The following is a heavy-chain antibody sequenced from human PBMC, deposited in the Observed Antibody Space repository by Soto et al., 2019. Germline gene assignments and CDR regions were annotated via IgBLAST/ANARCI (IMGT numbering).Heavy chain of an antibody. CDR3: AGQTFTIAAAIYGRSNWFDP. V-gene: IGHV4-39*01. Sequence: SETLSLTCSASGGSITSSSHFWGWVRQPPGKGLEWIGTIYFTGNTYYTPSLKSRLTMSIDTSKNEFSLRLNSVTAADTAVYYCAGQTFTIAAAIYGRSNWFDPWGPGTLVTVSS. D-gene: IGHD6-25*01. J-gene: IGHJ5*02. CDR1: GGSITSSSHF. CDR2: IYFTGNT.